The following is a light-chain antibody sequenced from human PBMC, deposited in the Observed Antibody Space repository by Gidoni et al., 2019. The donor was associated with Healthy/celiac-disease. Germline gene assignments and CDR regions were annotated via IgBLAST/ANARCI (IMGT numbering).Light chain of an antibody. CDR2: AAS. J-gene: IGKJ2*01. CDR3: QQYYSYPYT. Sequence: AIRMTPSPSSFSASTGDRVTITCRASQGIRSYLAWYKQKPGKAPKLLIYAASTLQSGVPSRFSGSGSGTDFTLTSSCLQSEDFATYYCQQYYSYPYTFGQGTKLEIK. V-gene: IGKV1-8*01. CDR1: QGIRSY.